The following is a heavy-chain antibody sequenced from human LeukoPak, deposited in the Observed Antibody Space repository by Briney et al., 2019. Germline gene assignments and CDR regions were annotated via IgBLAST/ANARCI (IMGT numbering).Heavy chain of an antibody. J-gene: IGHJ5*02. V-gene: IGHV1-18*01. CDR3: ARDPVTYNYASSGYPSASWFDP. D-gene: IGHD3-22*01. CDR2: ISTYNGDT. Sequence: ASVKVSCKASGYTFTSYGVTWVRQAPGQGLEWMGWISTYNGDTNYAQNFQGRLTMTTDTSTSTAYMELRSLRSDDTAVYYCARDPVTYNYASSGYPSASWFDPWGQGTPVTVSS. CDR1: GYTFTSYG.